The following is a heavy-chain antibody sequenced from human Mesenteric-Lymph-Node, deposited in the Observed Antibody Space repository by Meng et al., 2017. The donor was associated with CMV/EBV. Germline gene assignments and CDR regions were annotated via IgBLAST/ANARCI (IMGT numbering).Heavy chain of an antibody. Sequence: ASVKVSCKASGYTFSSYDIDWVRQAPGQGLEWMGWISGHNGNTNYAQKFQGRVTMTTDTSTSTAYMELRSLRSDDTAVYYCARCGGDCYSGDGGVDYWGQGTLVTVSS. CDR1: GYTFSSYD. V-gene: IGHV1-18*01. D-gene: IGHD2-21*01. CDR2: ISGHNGNT. CDR3: ARCGGDCYSGDGGVDY. J-gene: IGHJ4*02.